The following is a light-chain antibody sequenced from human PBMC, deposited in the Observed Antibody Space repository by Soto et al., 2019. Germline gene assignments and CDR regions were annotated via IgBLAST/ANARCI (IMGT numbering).Light chain of an antibody. CDR3: ATWDDSRNGVV. CDR2: SHN. Sequence: QSVLTQPPSASGTPGQRVTISCSGSSPNIGSNTVNWYRQLPGRAPKLLIYSHNQRPSGVPDRFSGSRSGTSASLAISGLKSEDEADYYCATWDDSRNGVVFGGGTKLTV. V-gene: IGLV1-44*01. J-gene: IGLJ3*02. CDR1: SPNIGSNT.